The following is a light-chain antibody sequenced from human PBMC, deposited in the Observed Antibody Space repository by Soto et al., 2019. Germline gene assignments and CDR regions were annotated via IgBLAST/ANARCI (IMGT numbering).Light chain of an antibody. CDR3: CSYAGSNTVI. CDR1: SSDVGSYNL. V-gene: IGLV2-23*02. Sequence: QSVLTQPASVSGSPGQSITISCTGTSSDVGSYNLVSWYQQHPGKAPELIIYEVTERPSGVSRRFSGSKSGDTASLTISGLQAEDEAEYYCCSYAGSNTVIFGGGTKLTVL. CDR2: EVT. J-gene: IGLJ2*01.